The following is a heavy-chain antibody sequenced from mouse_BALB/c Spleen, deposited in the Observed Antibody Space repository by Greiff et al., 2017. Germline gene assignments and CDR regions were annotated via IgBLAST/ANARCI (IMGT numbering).Heavy chain of an antibody. D-gene: IGHD2-14*01. CDR1: GFNIKDTY. Sequence: SGAELVKPGASVKLSCTASGFNIKDTYMHWVKQRPEQGLEWIGRIDPANGNTKYDPKFQGKATITADTSSNTAYLQLSSLTSEDTAVYYCARAGYRSPFAYWGQGTLVTVSA. V-gene: IGHV14-3*02. CDR2: IDPANGNT. CDR3: ARAGYRSPFAY. J-gene: IGHJ3*01.